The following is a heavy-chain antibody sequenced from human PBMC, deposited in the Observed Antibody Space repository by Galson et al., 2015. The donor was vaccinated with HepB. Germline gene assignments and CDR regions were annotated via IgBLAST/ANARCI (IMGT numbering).Heavy chain of an antibody. Sequence: SLRLSCAASGFTLSSYAMSWVRQAPGKGLEWVSAISGSGGSTYYADSVKGRFTISRDNSKNTLYLQMNSLRAEDTAVYYCAKGWGSSGGKLYWGQGTLVTVSS. D-gene: IGHD6-19*01. J-gene: IGHJ4*02. CDR2: ISGSGGST. CDR1: GFTLSSYA. V-gene: IGHV3-23*01. CDR3: AKGWGSSGGKLY.